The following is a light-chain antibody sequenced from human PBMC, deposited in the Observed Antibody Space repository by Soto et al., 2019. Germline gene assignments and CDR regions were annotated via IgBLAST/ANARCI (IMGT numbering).Light chain of an antibody. V-gene: IGLV3-21*04. CDR3: PLWHSSSDQGV. J-gene: IGLJ3*02. CDR1: NIGINA. CDR2: YDS. Sequence: SYELAQPPSVSVAPEKTATITCGGDNIGINAAHWYEQKPGQAPLLVVYYDSDRPSGIPERFSGSPSGNTATLTISRVEAGDEAAYYCPLWHSSSDQGVFGGVTKLTLL.